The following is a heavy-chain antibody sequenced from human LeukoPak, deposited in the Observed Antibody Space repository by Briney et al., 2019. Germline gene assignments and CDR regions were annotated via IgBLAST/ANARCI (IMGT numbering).Heavy chain of an antibody. CDR2: ISSSSSYI. V-gene: IGHV3-21*01. CDR1: GFTFSSYS. CDR3: ARDAEVPAAWRYYFDY. J-gene: IGHJ4*02. Sequence: GGSLRLSCAASGFTFSSYSMNWVRQAPGKGLEWVSSISSSSSYIYYADPVKGRFTISRDNAKNSLYLQMNSLRAEDTAVYYCARDAEVPAAWRYYFDYWGQGTLVTVSS. D-gene: IGHD2-2*01.